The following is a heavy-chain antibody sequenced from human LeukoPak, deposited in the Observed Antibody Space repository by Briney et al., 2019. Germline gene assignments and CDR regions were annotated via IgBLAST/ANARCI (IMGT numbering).Heavy chain of an antibody. Sequence: PGGSLRLSCAASGFTFSSYCMRWVRQAPGKGLEWVANIRQDGSEKYYVDSVKGRFTISRDNAKNTLYLQMNSLRAEDTAVYYCVRDLPEGAFDIWGQRTMVSVSS. CDR2: IRQDGSEK. CDR1: GFTFSSYC. V-gene: IGHV3-7*01. CDR3: VRDLPEGAFDI. J-gene: IGHJ3*02.